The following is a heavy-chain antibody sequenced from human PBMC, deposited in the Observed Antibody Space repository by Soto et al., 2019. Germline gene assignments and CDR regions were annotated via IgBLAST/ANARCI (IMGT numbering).Heavy chain of an antibody. D-gene: IGHD2-21*02. CDR1: GYTFTRYG. Sequence: ASVKVSFKTSGYTFTRYGISWVRQAPGQGLEWMGWISGYDGRTNFAQKVQDRVTMTTDTSTSTVYMELRSLSSDDTAVYYCAKDLGVTLTPYYFDYWGQGTLVTVSS. V-gene: IGHV1-18*01. CDR2: ISGYDGRT. CDR3: AKDLGVTLTPYYFDY. J-gene: IGHJ4*02.